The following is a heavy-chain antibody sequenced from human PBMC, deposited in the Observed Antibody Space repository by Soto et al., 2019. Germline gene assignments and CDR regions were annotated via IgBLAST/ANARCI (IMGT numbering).Heavy chain of an antibody. CDR3: AKEGIAVTGGFDY. J-gene: IGHJ4*02. D-gene: IGHD6-19*01. Sequence: PGGSLRLSCAASGFTFNTYAMFWVRQAPGKGLEWVSAIRISDGSTNYADSVKGRFTISRDNSKNALYLQMNRLRAEDTAVYYCAKEGIAVTGGFDYWGQGTLVTVSS. CDR2: IRISDGST. CDR1: GFTFNTYA. V-gene: IGHV3-23*01.